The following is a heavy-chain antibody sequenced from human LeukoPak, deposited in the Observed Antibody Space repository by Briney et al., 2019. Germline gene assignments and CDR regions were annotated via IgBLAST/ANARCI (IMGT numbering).Heavy chain of an antibody. V-gene: IGHV1-18*01. CDR1: GYTFTASG. CDR2: ISAYNGNT. D-gene: IGHD3-22*01. CDR3: ARDYYENRTYAFLVGVFDP. J-gene: IGHJ5*02. Sequence: ASVKVSCKASGYTFTASGLSWVRQAPGQGLEWVGWISAYNGNTYYAKKFQGRVTMTTDTSANTAYMELRRLRSDDTAVYYCARDYYENRTYAFLVGVFDPWGQGTLVTVSS.